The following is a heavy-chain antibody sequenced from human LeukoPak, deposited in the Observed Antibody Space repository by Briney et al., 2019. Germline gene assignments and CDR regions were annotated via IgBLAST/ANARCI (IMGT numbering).Heavy chain of an antibody. J-gene: IGHJ5*02. V-gene: IGHV5-51*01. D-gene: IGHD6-13*01. Sequence: GESLKISCKGSGYSFPIYWLGWVRQMPGKGLEWMGIIYPRDSKTIYSPSFQGQVTISVDTSINTAYLQWISLKASDTAMYYCARHPIASGGAYNWFAPWGQGTLVTVSS. CDR1: GYSFPIYW. CDR2: IYPRDSKT. CDR3: ARHPIASGGAYNWFAP.